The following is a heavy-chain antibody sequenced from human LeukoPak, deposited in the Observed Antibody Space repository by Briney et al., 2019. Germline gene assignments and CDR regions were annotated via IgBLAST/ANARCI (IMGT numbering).Heavy chain of an antibody. D-gene: IGHD6-6*01. CDR3: ARSSYSSSPSV. J-gene: IGHJ3*01. CDR2: INSDGSEG. V-gene: IGHV3-7*03. CDR1: GFTFSSYW. Sequence: GGSLRLSCAASGFTFSSYWMSWVRQAPGKGLEWVASINSDGSEGYYADVVKGRFTISRDNAKNSLYLQINSLGAEDTAVYYCARSSYSSSPSVWGQGTMVTVSS.